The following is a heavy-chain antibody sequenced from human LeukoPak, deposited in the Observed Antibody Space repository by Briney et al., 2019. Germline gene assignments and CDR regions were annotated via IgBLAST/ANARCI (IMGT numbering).Heavy chain of an antibody. D-gene: IGHD4-17*01. CDR2: IIPIFGTA. J-gene: IGHJ4*02. V-gene: IGHV1-69*01. Sequence: ASVKVSCKASGGTFSSYAISWVRQAPGQGLEWMGGIIPIFGTANYAQKFQGRVTITADESTSTAYMELSSLRSEDTAVYYCAREDYGDFLFDYWGQGTLVTVSS. CDR1: GGTFSSYA. CDR3: AREDYGDFLFDY.